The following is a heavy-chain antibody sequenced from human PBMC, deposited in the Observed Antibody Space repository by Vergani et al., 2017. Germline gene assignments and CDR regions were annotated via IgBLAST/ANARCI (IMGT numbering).Heavy chain of an antibody. V-gene: IGHV3-9*01. CDR1: GFTFDDYA. CDR3: VKDIAASGNYWYFDL. J-gene: IGHJ2*01. CDR2: INWNSDSI. D-gene: IGHD6-13*01. Sequence: EVQLVESGGGLVQPGRSLRLSCAASGFTFDDYAMHWVRQAPGKGLEWVSGINWNSDSIAYADSVKGRFTNSRDNAKNDLYLQMNSLRAEDTALYYCVKDIAASGNYWYFDLWGRGTLVTVSS.